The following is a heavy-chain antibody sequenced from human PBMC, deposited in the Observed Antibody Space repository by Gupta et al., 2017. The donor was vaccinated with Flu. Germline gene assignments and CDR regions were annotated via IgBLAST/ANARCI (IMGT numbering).Heavy chain of an antibody. CDR2: ISSSSDST. D-gene: IGHD3-9*01. CDR3: GRGRNTIQVLPPDF. CDR1: GFLFGTYN. J-gene: IGHJ4*02. V-gene: IGHV3-21*06. Sequence: EVLLVESGGGLVKPGESLRLSCAASGFLFGTYNMNWVRQAPGKGLEWVSAISSSSDSTYYADSVKGRFTISRDNSKNLLFLEMYNLRADDTAVYYCGRGRNTIQVLPPDFWGQGTLVTVSS.